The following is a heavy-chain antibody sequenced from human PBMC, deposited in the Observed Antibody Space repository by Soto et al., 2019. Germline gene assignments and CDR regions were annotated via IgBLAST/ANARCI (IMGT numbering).Heavy chain of an antibody. D-gene: IGHD6-13*01. J-gene: IGHJ6*02. V-gene: IGHV4-39*01. CDR1: GGSISSSSYY. Sequence: SETLSLTCTVSGGSISSSSYYWGWIRQPPGKGLEWIGSIYYSGSTYYNPSLKSRVTISVDTSKNQFSLKLSSVTAADTAVYYCARTLSSSWYDSSDYYYYYGMDVWGQGTTVTVSS. CDR3: ARTLSSSWYDSSDYYYYYGMDV. CDR2: IYYSGST.